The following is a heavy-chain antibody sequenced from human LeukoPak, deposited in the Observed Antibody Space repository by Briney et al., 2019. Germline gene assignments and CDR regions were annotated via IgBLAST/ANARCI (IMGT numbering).Heavy chain of an antibody. D-gene: IGHD2-2*03. CDR1: GGTFSSYA. CDR2: ISAYNGNT. Sequence: ASVKVSCKASGGTFSSYAISWVRQAPGQGLEWMGWISAYNGNTNYAQNLQGRVTMTTDTSTSTAYMELRSLRSDDTAVYYCATHRGYCSSTSCQNELELDYWGQGTLVTVSS. V-gene: IGHV1-18*01. CDR3: ATHRGYCSSTSCQNELELDY. J-gene: IGHJ4*02.